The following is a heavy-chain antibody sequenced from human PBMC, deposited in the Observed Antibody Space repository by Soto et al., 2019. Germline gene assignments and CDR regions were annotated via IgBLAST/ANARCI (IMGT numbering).Heavy chain of an antibody. V-gene: IGHV4-34*01. D-gene: IGHD6-13*01. CDR1: GGSFSGYY. Sequence: SETLSLTCAVYGGSFSGYYWSWIRQPPGKGLEWIGEITHSGSTNYNPSLKSRVTISVDTSKNQFSLKLSSVTAADTAVYYCARDRYSSSWSSLLYGMDVSGQGTTVTVSS. CDR2: ITHSGST. J-gene: IGHJ6*02. CDR3: ARDRYSSSWSSLLYGMDV.